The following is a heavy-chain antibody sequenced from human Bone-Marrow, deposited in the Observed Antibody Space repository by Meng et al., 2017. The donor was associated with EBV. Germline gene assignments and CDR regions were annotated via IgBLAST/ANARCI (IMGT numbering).Heavy chain of an antibody. CDR3: ARERPRISTARPYYFDY. CDR1: GGYFSGYY. J-gene: IGHJ4*02. CDR2: INHSGST. V-gene: IGHV4-34*01. D-gene: IGHD2/OR15-2a*01. Sequence: VLIRQWGAGLLKPSATLSLTCAVSGGYFSGYYWSGTRQPPGKGLEWIGEINHSGSTNYNPSLKSRITVSVDTSKNQFSLKLSSVIAADTAVYYCARERPRISTARPYYFDYWGQGTPVTVSS.